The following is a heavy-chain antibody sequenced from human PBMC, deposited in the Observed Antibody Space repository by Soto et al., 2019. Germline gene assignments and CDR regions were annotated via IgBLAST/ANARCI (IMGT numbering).Heavy chain of an antibody. Sequence: SETLSLTCTVAGGSISSYYWSWIRQPPGKGLEWIGYIYYSGSTNYNPSLKSRVTISVDTSKNQFSLKLSSVTAADTAVYYCARVKLGDFWSGPKIPPKTPNYYYGMDVWGQGTTVTVSS. D-gene: IGHD3-3*01. V-gene: IGHV4-59*01. CDR1: GGSISSYY. CDR2: IYYSGST. J-gene: IGHJ6*02. CDR3: ARVKLGDFWSGPKIPPKTPNYYYGMDV.